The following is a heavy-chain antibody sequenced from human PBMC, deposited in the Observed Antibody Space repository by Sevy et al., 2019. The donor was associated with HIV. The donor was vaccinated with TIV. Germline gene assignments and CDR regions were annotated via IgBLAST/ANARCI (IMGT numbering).Heavy chain of an antibody. J-gene: IGHJ4*02. CDR1: GFTFSDYY. V-gene: IGHV3-11*01. CDR2: ISGSQYMI. Sequence: GGSLRLSCAASGFTFSDYYMSWIRQAPGKGPEWISYISGSQYMIYYADSVKGRFTISRDDAKNSLYLQMNSLRPEDSAVYFCARDLGTGYFDFWGQGTLVTVSS. D-gene: IGHD1-26*01. CDR3: ARDLGTGYFDF.